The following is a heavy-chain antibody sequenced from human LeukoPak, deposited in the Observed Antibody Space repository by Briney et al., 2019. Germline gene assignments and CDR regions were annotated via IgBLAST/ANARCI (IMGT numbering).Heavy chain of an antibody. CDR3: VKTPARYSSGWYYDY. D-gene: IGHD6-19*01. Sequence: GGSLRLSCSASGFTFSSYAMHWVRQAPGKGLEYVSDISSNGGSTYYADSVKGRFTISRDNSKNTLYLQMSSLRAEDTAVYYCVKTPARYSSGWYYDYWGQGTLVTVSS. CDR2: ISSNGGST. CDR1: GFTFSSYA. J-gene: IGHJ4*02. V-gene: IGHV3-64D*06.